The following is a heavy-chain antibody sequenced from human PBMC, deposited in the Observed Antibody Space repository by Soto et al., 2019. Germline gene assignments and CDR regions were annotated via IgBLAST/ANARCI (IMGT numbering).Heavy chain of an antibody. Sequence: GGSLRLSCAASEFIFESYTMNWVRQAPGKGLEWVASISSSGSYISYADSLKGRFTISRDNPRKSLFLQMGTLRVEDTAVYFCARSISMWGMDVWGQGTTVTVSS. J-gene: IGHJ6*02. V-gene: IGHV3-21*01. CDR2: ISSSGSYI. CDR3: ARSISMWGMDV. D-gene: IGHD3-10*02. CDR1: EFIFESYT.